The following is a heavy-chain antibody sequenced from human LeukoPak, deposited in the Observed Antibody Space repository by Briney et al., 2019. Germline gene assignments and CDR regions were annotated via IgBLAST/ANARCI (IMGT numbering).Heavy chain of an antibody. CDR3: ARFNTYDYVWGSYRGRAPPDDAFDI. D-gene: IGHD3-16*02. CDR2: IYYSGST. Sequence: SETLSLTCTVSGGSTSSYYWSWIRHPPGKGLEWRGYIYYSGSTNYNPSLKSRVTISVDTSKNQFSLKLSSVTAADTAVYYCARFNTYDYVWGSYRGRAPPDDAFDIWGQGTMVTVSS. J-gene: IGHJ3*02. CDR1: GGSTSSYY. V-gene: IGHV4-59*08.